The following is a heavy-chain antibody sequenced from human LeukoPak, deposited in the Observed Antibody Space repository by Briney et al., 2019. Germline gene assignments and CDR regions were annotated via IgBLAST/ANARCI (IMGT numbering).Heavy chain of an antibody. CDR1: GYTFTGYG. D-gene: IGHD6-19*01. CDR3: ARDSSGWYKEVDYYYYYGMDV. CDR2: ISAYNGNT. Sequence: ASVKVSCKASGYTFTGYGISWVRQAPGQGLEWMGWISAYNGNTNYAQKLQGRVTMTTDTSTSTAYMELRSLRSDDTAVYYCARDSSGWYKEVDYYYYYGMDVWGQGATVTVSS. V-gene: IGHV1-18*01. J-gene: IGHJ6*02.